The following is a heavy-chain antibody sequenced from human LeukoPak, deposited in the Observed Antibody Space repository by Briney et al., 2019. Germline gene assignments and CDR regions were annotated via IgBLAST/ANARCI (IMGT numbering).Heavy chain of an antibody. CDR2: MFYNVST. CDR3: ARHRYYYDSSGYYYQP. CDR1: GGSISSYY. D-gene: IGHD3-22*01. V-gene: IGHV4-59*01. J-gene: IGHJ5*02. Sequence: SETLSLTCTVSGGSISSYYWNWIRQSPGKGVEWIAYMFYNVSTNYSPSLKSRVTISVDTSKNQFSLRLSSVTAADTAVYYCARHRYYYDSSGYYYQPWGQGTLVTVSS.